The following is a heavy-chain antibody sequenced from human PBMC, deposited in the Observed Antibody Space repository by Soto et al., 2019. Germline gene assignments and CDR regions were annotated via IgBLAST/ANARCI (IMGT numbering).Heavy chain of an antibody. D-gene: IGHD6-13*01. Sequence: LSLTCAVYGGSFSGYYWSWIRQPPGKGLEWIGEINHSGSTNYNPSLKSRVTISVDTSKNQFSLKLSSVTAADTAVYYCARGMAAAGRTLFDYWGQGTLVTVSS. V-gene: IGHV4-34*01. J-gene: IGHJ4*02. CDR1: GGSFSGYY. CDR3: ARGMAAAGRTLFDY. CDR2: INHSGST.